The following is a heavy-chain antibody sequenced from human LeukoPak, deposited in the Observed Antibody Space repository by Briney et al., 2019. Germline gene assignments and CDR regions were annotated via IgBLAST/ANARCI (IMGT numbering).Heavy chain of an antibody. CDR2: VKQDGSEK. J-gene: IGHJ4*02. Sequence: GGSLRLSCAVSGFSVSGYWMTWVRRAPGKGLEWVANVKQDGSEKNYVDSVKGRFTISRDNAENSLFLQMNSLRVEDTAVYYCAREWQGGIAAAGTRIEGDYWGQGTLVAVSS. V-gene: IGHV3-7*01. CDR1: GFSVSGYW. D-gene: IGHD6-13*01. CDR3: AREWQGGIAAAGTRIEGDY.